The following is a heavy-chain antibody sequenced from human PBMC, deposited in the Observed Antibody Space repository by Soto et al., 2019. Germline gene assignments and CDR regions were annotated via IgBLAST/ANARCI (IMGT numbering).Heavy chain of an antibody. J-gene: IGHJ6*02. D-gene: IGHD4-17*01. CDR2: MSYDGSK. Sequence: GGSLRLSCAAAGFTFSSYGMHWVRQAPGTGLEWVAVMSYDGSKYYADTVKGRFTISRDNSKNTLYLQINSLRPEDTAVDCAKDFTPSFGDYFSYYYGMDGWGQGPTFTASS. CDR3: AKDFTPSFGDYFSYYYGMDG. CDR1: GFTFSSYG. V-gene: IGHV3-30*18.